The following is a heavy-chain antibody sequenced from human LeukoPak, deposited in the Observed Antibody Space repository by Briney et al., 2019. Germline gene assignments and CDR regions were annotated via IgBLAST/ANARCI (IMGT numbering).Heavy chain of an antibody. J-gene: IGHJ4*02. CDR2: IYSGGST. V-gene: IGHV3-53*01. D-gene: IGHD3-9*01. CDR1: GFTVSNNY. Sequence: PGGSLRLSCAASGFTVSNNYMSWVRQAPGKGLEWVSVIYSGGSTYYADSVKGRFTISRDNSKNTVYLQMNSLRAEDTAVYYCAKDSYYDILTGYYNPSDYWGQGTLVTVSS. CDR3: AKDSYYDILTGYYNPSDY.